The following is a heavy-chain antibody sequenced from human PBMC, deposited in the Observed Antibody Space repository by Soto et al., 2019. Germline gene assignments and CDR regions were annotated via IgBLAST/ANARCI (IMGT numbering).Heavy chain of an antibody. D-gene: IGHD3-16*01. CDR2: ISSSSTTK. CDR1: GFTFSSYS. CDR3: ARVGGVGRDAFDI. V-gene: IGHV3-48*01. J-gene: IGHJ3*02. Sequence: GGSLRLSCAASGFTFSSYSMNWVRQAPGKGLEWVSYISSSSTTKYYADSVKGRFTISRDNSKNTLYLQMNSLRAEDTAVYYCARVGGVGRDAFDIWGQGTMVTVSS.